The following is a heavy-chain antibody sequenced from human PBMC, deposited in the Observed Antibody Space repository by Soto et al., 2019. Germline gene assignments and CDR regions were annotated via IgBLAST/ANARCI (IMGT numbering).Heavy chain of an antibody. J-gene: IGHJ3*02. V-gene: IGHV3-30-3*01. CDR2: ISYDGSNK. D-gene: IGHD3-10*01. CDR3: ARGKGITMVRGVIIAPAAFDI. CDR1: GFTFSSYA. Sequence: PGGSLRLSCAASGFTFSSYAMHWVRQAPGKGLEWVAVISYDGSNKYYADSVKGRFTISRDNSKNTLYLQMNSLRAEDTAVYYCARGKGITMVRGVIIAPAAFDIWGQGTMVTVSS.